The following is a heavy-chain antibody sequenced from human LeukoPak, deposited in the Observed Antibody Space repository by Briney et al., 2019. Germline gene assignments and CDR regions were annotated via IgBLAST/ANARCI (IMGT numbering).Heavy chain of an antibody. J-gene: IGHJ5*02. CDR2: ISGSGDNT. CDR1: GFTFSNYA. V-gene: IGHV3-23*01. D-gene: IGHD1-7*01. Sequence: GGSLRLSCAGSGFTFSNYAMSWVRQAPGKGLEWVSSISGSGDNTYNAASVKGRFTISRDNSKNTLYLQMNSLRAEDTAVYYCAKDWFFNNDIWHGELDLLGPGTLGHVSS. CDR3: AKDWFFNNDIWHGELDL.